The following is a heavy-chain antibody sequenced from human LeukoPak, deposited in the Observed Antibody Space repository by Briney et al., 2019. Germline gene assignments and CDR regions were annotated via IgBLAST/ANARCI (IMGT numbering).Heavy chain of an antibody. CDR2: IYSGGST. V-gene: IGHV3-53*01. CDR1: GFTFSNHA. CDR3: ARVSAGYYYGMDV. Sequence: GGSLRLSCAASGFTFSNHAMSWVRQAPGKGLEWVSVIYSGGSTYYADSVKGRFTISRDNSKNTLYLQMNSLRAEDTAVYYCARVSAGYYYGMDVWGQGTTVTVSS. J-gene: IGHJ6*02. D-gene: IGHD3-10*01.